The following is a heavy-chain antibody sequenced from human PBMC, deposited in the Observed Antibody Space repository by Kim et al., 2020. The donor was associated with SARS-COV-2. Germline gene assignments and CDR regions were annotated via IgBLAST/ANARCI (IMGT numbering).Heavy chain of an antibody. CDR3: AKGGSVHDYGDYFDY. CDR1: GFTFSSYA. Sequence: GGSLRLSCAASGFTFSSYAMSWVRQAPGKGLEWVSAISGSGGSTYYADSVNGRFTISRDNSKNTLYLQMNSLRAEDTAVYYCAKGGSVHDYGDYFDYWGQGTLVTVSS. V-gene: IGHV3-23*01. D-gene: IGHD4-17*01. J-gene: IGHJ4*02. CDR2: ISGSGGST.